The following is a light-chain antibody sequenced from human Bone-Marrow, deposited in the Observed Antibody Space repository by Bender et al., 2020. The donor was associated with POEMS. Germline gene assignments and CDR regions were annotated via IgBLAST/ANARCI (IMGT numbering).Light chain of an antibody. CDR2: AVT. V-gene: IGLV2-14*01. J-gene: IGLJ3*02. CDR3: QSYDNSLSSWV. Sequence: QSVLTQPASVSGSPGQSITMSCSATTSDVRGFNSVSWYQQRPGEAPKLLIYAVTSRPSGVSNRFSGSKSGNTASLTISGLQAEDEADYYCQSYDNSLSSWVFGGGTKLTVL. CDR1: TSDVRGFNS.